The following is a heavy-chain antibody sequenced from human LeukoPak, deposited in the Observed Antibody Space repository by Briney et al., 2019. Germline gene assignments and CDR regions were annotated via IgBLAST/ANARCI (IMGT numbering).Heavy chain of an antibody. CDR2: IYTSGST. V-gene: IGHV4-4*07. J-gene: IGHJ3*02. D-gene: IGHD3-22*01. CDR1: GGSISSYY. CDR3: ARAPVDYYDSSGYDAFDI. Sequence: PSETLSLTCTVSGGSISSYYWSWIRQPAGKGLEWIGRIYTSGSTNYNPSPKSRVTMSVDTSKNQFSLKLSSVTAADTAVYYCARAPVDYYDSSGYDAFDIWGQGTMVTVSS.